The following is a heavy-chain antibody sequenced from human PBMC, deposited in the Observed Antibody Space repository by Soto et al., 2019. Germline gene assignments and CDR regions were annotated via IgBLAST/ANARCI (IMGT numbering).Heavy chain of an antibody. CDR1: GGSISSGGYY. J-gene: IGHJ4*02. CDR2: IYYSGST. D-gene: IGHD4-17*01. Sequence: QVQLQESGPGLVKPSQTLSLTCTVSGGSISSGGYYWTWIRQYPGKGLEWIGYIYYSGSTFYNPTITSRVSISVDTSKNQFSLYLSSVTAAYTAVYYCARGLSVTLFDYWGQGTLVTVSS. CDR3: ARGLSVTLFDY. V-gene: IGHV4-31*03.